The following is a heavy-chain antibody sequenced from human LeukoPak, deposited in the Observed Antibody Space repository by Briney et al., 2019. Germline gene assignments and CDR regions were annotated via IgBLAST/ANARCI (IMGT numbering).Heavy chain of an antibody. V-gene: IGHV3-23*01. CDR3: AKEYSSTAYYLDDAFDI. CDR2: ITGSGSDT. Sequence: GGSLRLSCAASGFTFWTYGMSWVRQAPGKGLEWVSTITGSGSDTYFAASVKGRFTISRDNSKNTLYLHMNSLRAEDMAVYFCAKEYSSTAYYLDDAFDIWGQGTMVTVSS. CDR1: GFTFWTYG. D-gene: IGHD3-22*01. J-gene: IGHJ3*02.